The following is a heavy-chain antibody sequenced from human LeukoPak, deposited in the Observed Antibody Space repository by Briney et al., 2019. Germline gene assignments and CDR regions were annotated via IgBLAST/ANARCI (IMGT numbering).Heavy chain of an antibody. CDR2: THPSGNT. CDR1: GGSNNSYY. CDR3: ARKAPKKGWFDP. J-gene: IGHJ5*02. V-gene: IGHV4-4*09. Sequence: SETLSLTCTVPGGSNNSYYWSWIRQSPGKGLEWIGYTHPSGNTNYSPSLKSRVTISIDTSRNQFSLKLSSVTAADTAVYYCARKAPKKGWFDPWGQGTLVTVSS.